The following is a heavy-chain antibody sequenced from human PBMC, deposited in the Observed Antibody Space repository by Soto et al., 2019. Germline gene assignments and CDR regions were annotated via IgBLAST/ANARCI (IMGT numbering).Heavy chain of an antibody. J-gene: IGHJ4*02. Sequence: ASVKVSCKASGYTFTSFPVSWGRQAPGQGLEWMESITSHNGRTEYAQKFQGRVTKTRDTSTSTVYMELKSRRCDEAAVYYCERGRRVALKNIVNYFDNWGQGSTVTVSS. V-gene: IGHV1-18*04. CDR3: ERGRRVALKNIVNYFDN. D-gene: IGHD1-26*01. CDR1: GYTFTSFP. CDR2: ITSHNGRT.